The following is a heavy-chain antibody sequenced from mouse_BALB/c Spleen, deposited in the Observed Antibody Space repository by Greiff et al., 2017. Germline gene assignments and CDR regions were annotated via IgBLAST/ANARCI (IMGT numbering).Heavy chain of an antibody. D-gene: IGHD2-14*01. CDR3: ARGSYYRYDGGFAY. CDR2: ISSGGSYT. J-gene: IGHJ3*01. V-gene: IGHV5-9-4*01. Sequence: DVMLVESGGGLVKPGGSLKLSCAASGFTFSSYAMSWVRQSPEKRLEWVAEISSGGSYTYYPDTVTGRFTISRDNAKNTLYLEMSSLRSEDTAMYYCARGSYYRYDGGFAYWGQGTLVTVSA. CDR1: GFTFSSYA.